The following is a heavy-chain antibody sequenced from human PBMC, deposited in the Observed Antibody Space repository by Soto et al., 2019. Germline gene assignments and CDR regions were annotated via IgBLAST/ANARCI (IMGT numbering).Heavy chain of an antibody. D-gene: IGHD4-17*01. CDR2: ISAYNGNT. CDR1: GYTFTSYG. J-gene: IGHJ4*02. CDR3: ARDRGVLTTVTTLGSEDPGVGDY. Sequence: QVQLVQSGAEVKKPGASVKVSCKASGYTFTSYGISWVRQAPGQGLEWMGWISAYNGNTNYAQKLQGRVTMTTDTSTSTAYMELRGLRSDDTAVYYCARDRGVLTTVTTLGSEDPGVGDYWGQGTLVTVSS. V-gene: IGHV1-18*01.